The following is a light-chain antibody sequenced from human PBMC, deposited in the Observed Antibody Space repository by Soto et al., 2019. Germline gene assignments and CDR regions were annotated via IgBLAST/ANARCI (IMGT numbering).Light chain of an antibody. CDR2: KVS. CDR1: QSLVHSDGNTY. Sequence: DVVLTHSPVSLPVTLGQPASISCRSSQSLVHSDGNTYLNGFHERPGQSPRRLVYKVSNRDSGVPENISGSGSRTNFTLKISSVEAEDLGVYYCMQGTQWSRTLGQGPNVEIK. CDR3: MQGTQWSRT. J-gene: IGKJ1*01. V-gene: IGKV2-30*02.